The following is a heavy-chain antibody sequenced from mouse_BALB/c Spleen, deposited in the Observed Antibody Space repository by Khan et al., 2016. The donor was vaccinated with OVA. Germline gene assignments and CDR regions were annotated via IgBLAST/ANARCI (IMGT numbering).Heavy chain of an antibody. CDR2: IHPSDSET. D-gene: IGHD1-1*01. Sequence: QVQLQQSGAELVRPGTSVKLSCKASGYSFTSYWMNWVKQRPGQGLEWIGIIHPSDSETKLNQKFQDKATLTVDKSSSTAYMQLRSPTSEDSAVYYCARGTTTSYWYFDVWGAGITVTVSS. CDR3: ARGTTTSYWYFDV. CDR1: GYSFTSYW. J-gene: IGHJ1*01. V-gene: IGHV1-61*01.